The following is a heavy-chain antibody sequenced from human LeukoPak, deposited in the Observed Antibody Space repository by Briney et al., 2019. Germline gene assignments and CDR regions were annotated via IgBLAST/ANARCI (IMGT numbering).Heavy chain of an antibody. CDR2: IYYSGST. Sequence: SETLSLTCTVSGGSVSGGSYYWSWIRQPPGKGLEWIGYIYYSGSTNYNPSLKSRVTISVDTSKNQFSLKLSSVTAADTAVYYCAGASPHSYYYYYGMDVWGQGTTVTVSS. D-gene: IGHD6-6*01. CDR1: GGSVSGGSYY. CDR3: AGASPHSYYYYYGMDV. V-gene: IGHV4-61*01. J-gene: IGHJ6*02.